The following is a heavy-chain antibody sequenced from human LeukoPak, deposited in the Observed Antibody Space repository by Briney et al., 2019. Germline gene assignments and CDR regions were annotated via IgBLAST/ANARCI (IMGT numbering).Heavy chain of an antibody. CDR1: GGTVSSYA. CDR2: IIPIFGTP. Sequence: ASVKVSCTASGGTVSSYAISWVRRAPGQGLEWMGGIIPIFGTPNYAQTFQGRVTITTDESTSTAYMELSSLRSEDTAMYYCARDLRLGMEFSPVGYFDYWGQGTLVTVSS. J-gene: IGHJ4*02. D-gene: IGHD7-27*01. V-gene: IGHV1-69*05. CDR3: ARDLRLGMEFSPVGYFDY.